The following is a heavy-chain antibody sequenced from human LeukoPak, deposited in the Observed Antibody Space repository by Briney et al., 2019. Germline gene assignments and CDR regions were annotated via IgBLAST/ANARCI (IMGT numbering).Heavy chain of an antibody. D-gene: IGHD3-22*01. CDR2: ISGSGGST. CDR3: AKDRYDSSPNWFAP. V-gene: IGHV3-23*01. Sequence: GGSLRRSCAASGFSFSTYWMSWARQAPGKGLEWGSAISGSGGSTYYADSVKGRFTISRDNSKNTLYLQMNSLRAEDTAVYYCAKDRYDSSPNWFAPWGQGTLVTVSS. J-gene: IGHJ5*02. CDR1: GFSFSTYW.